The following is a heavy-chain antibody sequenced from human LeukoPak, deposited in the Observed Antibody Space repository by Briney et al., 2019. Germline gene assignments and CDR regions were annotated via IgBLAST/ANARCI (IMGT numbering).Heavy chain of an antibody. CDR3: ARSSNSGSYLDY. V-gene: IGHV3-74*01. CDR1: GFTISNHW. D-gene: IGHD1-26*01. J-gene: IGHJ4*02. Sequence: PGGSLRLSCAASGFTISNHWMHWVRQAPGKGLVWVSRINSEGTSTSYADSVKGRFTISRDNAKNTLYLQMNSLRAEDTAVYYYARSSNSGSYLDYWGQGTPVTVSS. CDR2: INSEGTST.